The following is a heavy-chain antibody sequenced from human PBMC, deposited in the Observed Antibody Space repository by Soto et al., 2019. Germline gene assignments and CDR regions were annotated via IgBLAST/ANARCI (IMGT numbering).Heavy chain of an antibody. D-gene: IGHD3-3*01. CDR3: SRGSSTTYYDFWSGHNWFDP. V-gene: IGHV4-30-4*01. CDR1: GGSISSGDYY. J-gene: IGHJ5*02. Sequence: SETLSLTCTVSGGSISSGDYYWSWIRQPPGKGLEWIGYIYYSGSTYYNPSLKSRVTISVDTSKNQFSLKLSSVTAADTAVYYCSRGSSTTYYDFWSGHNWFDPWGQGTLVTVSS. CDR2: IYYSGST.